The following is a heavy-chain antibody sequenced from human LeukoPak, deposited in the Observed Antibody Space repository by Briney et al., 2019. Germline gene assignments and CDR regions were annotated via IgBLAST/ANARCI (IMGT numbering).Heavy chain of an antibody. J-gene: IGHJ4*02. D-gene: IGHD3-10*01. CDR2: ISGGVGTT. CDR3: AKAADYYGSGNYRD. CDR1: GLTFSSYA. Sequence: GGSLRLSCAASGLTFSSYAMSWVRQAPGKGLEWVSAISGGVGTTYYADSVKGRFTISRDNSKNTLYLQMNGLRAEDTAVYYCAKAADYYGSGNYRDWGQGTLVTVSS. V-gene: IGHV3-23*01.